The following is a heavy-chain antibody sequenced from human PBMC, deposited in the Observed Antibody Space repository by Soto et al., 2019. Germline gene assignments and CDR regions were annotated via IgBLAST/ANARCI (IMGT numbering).Heavy chain of an antibody. CDR3: ARGCSGGSCYPGYYGMDV. J-gene: IGHJ6*02. CDR2: IYYSGST. CDR1: GGSISSSSYY. V-gene: IGHV4-39*01. Sequence: SETLSLTCTVSGGSISSSSYYWGWIRQPPGKGLEWIGSIYYSGSTYYNPSLKSRVAISVDTSKNQFSLKLSSVTAADTAVYYCARGCSGGSCYPGYYGMDVWGQGTTVTVSS. D-gene: IGHD2-15*01.